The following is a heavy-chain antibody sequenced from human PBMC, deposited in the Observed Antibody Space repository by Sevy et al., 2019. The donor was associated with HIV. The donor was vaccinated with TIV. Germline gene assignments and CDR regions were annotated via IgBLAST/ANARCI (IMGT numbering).Heavy chain of an antibody. J-gene: IGHJ6*02. V-gene: IGHV1-8*02. CDR2: MNTNTGNT. CDR3: ARVSGWHLRYGMDV. Sequence: ASVKVYCKASGFNFASYDIYWVRQATGQGLEWMGWMNTNTGNTGFAQKFQGRVTMTRNTSITTAYMELSNLRSEDTAVYYCARVSGWHLRYGMDVWGQGTTVTVSS. D-gene: IGHD6-19*01. CDR1: GFNFASYD.